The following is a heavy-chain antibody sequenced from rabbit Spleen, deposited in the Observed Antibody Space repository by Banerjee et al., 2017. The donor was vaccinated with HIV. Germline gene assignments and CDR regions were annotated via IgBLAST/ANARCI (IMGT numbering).Heavy chain of an antibody. D-gene: IGHD1-1*01. J-gene: IGHJ6*01. CDR1: GLDFSGDSY. Sequence: QEQLKESGGGLVKPGASLTLTCKASGLDFSGDSYDSYMCWVRQAPGKGLEWIACIDIGSSGFTYFASWAKGRFTISKTSSTTVTLQMTSLTAADTATYFCARDTSSSFSSYGMDLWGQGTLVTVS. CDR2: IDIGSSGFT. V-gene: IGHV1S45*01. CDR3: ARDTSSSFSSYGMDL.